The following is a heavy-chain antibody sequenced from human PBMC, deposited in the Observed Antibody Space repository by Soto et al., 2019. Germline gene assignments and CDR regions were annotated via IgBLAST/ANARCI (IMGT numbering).Heavy chain of an antibody. CDR3: ARGAANIILSYYYGLDV. J-gene: IGHJ6*02. V-gene: IGHV4-34*01. Sequence: SETLSLTCAVYGGSFSGYYWSWIRQPPGKGLEWIGEINHSGSTNYNPSLKSRVTISVDTSKNQFSLKLSSVTAADTAVYYCARGAANIILSYYYGLDVWGQGTTATVSS. CDR2: INHSGST. D-gene: IGHD6-25*01. CDR1: GGSFSGYY.